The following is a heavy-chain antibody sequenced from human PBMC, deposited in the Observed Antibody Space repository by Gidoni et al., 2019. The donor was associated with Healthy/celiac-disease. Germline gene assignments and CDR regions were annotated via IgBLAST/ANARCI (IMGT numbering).Heavy chain of an antibody. V-gene: IGHV4-39*01. Sequence: QLQLQESGPGLVKPSETLSLTCTVSGGSISRSSYYWGWIRQPPGKGLEWIGSIYYSGSTYYNPSLKSRVTISVDTSKNQFSLKLSSVTAADTAVYYCARHRRDPCRSGGSCYSDYFDYWGQGTLVTVSS. CDR1: GGSISRSSYY. CDR2: IYYSGST. D-gene: IGHD2-15*01. CDR3: ARHRRDPCRSGGSCYSDYFDY. J-gene: IGHJ4*02.